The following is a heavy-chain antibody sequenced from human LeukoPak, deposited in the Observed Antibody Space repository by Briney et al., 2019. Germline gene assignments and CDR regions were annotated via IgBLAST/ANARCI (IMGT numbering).Heavy chain of an antibody. CDR2: ISYDGSNK. Sequence: GGSLRLSCAASGFTFSSYGMHWVRQAPGKGLEWVAVISYDGSNKYCADSVKGRFTISRDNSKNTLYLQMNSLRAEDTAVYYCAKEITFTFGRNYFDYWGQGTLVTVSS. D-gene: IGHD3-16*01. CDR3: AKEITFTFGRNYFDY. J-gene: IGHJ4*02. V-gene: IGHV3-30*18. CDR1: GFTFSSYG.